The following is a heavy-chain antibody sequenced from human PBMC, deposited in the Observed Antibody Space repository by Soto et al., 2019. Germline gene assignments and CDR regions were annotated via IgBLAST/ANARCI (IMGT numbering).Heavy chain of an antibody. D-gene: IGHD5-12*01. Sequence: AGSLRLSCAASGFTFSSYAMSGVRQAPGKGLEWVSAISGSGGSTYYADSVKGRFTISRDNSKNTLYLQMNSLRAEDTAVYYCAKRPRRGYSGYATFDYWGQETLVTVS. V-gene: IGHV3-23*01. CDR2: ISGSGGST. CDR3: AKRPRRGYSGYATFDY. J-gene: IGHJ4*02. CDR1: GFTFSSYA.